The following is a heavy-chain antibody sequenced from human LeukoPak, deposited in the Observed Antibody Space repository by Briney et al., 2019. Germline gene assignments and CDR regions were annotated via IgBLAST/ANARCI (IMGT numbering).Heavy chain of an antibody. D-gene: IGHD1-26*01. CDR1: GFTFTNYA. CDR3: AKDRTVGASYWYFDL. Sequence: GGSLRLSCAASGFTFTNYAMNWVRQAPGEGLEWVSSISSSGGSTNYVDSVKGRFTISRDNSKKTLSLQMDSLRAEDTAVYYCAKDRTVGASYWYFDLWGRGTLVTVSS. CDR2: ISSSGGST. V-gene: IGHV3-23*01. J-gene: IGHJ2*01.